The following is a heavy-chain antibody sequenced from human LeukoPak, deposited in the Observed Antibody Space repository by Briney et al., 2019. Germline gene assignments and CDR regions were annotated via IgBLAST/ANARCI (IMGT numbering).Heavy chain of an antibody. V-gene: IGHV1-2*02. CDR3: ARDKQLDWAHYYYYYMDV. D-gene: IGHD1-1*01. CDR1: GYTFTGYY. CDR2: INPNGGGT. J-gene: IGHJ6*03. Sequence: ASVKVSCKASGYTFTGYYIHWVRRAPGQGLEWMGWINPNGGGTKYAQKFQGRVTMTRDTSISTAYMDLSRLRSDDTAVYYCARDKQLDWAHYYYYYMDVWGKGTTVTVSS.